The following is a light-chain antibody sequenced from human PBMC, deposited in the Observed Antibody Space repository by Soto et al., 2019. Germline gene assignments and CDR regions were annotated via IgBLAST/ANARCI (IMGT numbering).Light chain of an antibody. Sequence: HSVLNQPASVIGAPCKAITIPLTRNSKDVGGYNYVSWYRQLPGKAPKLMIYDVNNRPSGVSNRFSGSKSGNTASLTISGLQAEDEADYYCSSYTGSSTFVFGPGTKVTVL. CDR3: SSYTGSSTFV. CDR2: DVN. CDR1: SKDVGGYNY. J-gene: IGLJ1*01. V-gene: IGLV2-14*01.